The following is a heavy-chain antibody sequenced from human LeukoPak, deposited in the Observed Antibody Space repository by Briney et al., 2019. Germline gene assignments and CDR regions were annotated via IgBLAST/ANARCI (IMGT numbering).Heavy chain of an antibody. Sequence: GGSLRLSCAASGFTFSDYYMSWFRQAPGKGLEWVSYISSSGSTIYYADSVKGRFTISRDNAKNSLHLQMNSLRAEDTAVYYCARAAMTTTWDYWGQGTLVTVSS. V-gene: IGHV3-11*04. CDR1: GFTFSDYY. CDR3: ARAAMTTTWDY. J-gene: IGHJ4*02. CDR2: ISSSGSTI. D-gene: IGHD1-26*01.